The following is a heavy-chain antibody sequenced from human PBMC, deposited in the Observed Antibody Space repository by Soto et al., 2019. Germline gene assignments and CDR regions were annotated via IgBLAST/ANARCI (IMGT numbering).Heavy chain of an antibody. D-gene: IGHD5-12*01. CDR1: GASICSGGSY. CDR2: MFYSGST. CDR3: ARETSGSSFDY. J-gene: IGHJ4*02. Sequence: SETLSLTCTVSGASICSGGSYWSWIRQHPGKGLEWIGYMFYSGSTYYHPSLKSRVNISADTSKNQFSLKLSSVTAADTAVYYCARETSGSSFDYWGQGTRVTGS. V-gene: IGHV4-31*03.